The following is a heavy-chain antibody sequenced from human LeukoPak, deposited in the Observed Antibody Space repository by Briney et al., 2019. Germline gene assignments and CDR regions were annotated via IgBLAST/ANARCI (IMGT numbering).Heavy chain of an antibody. Sequence: GASLEISCQGAGSIFSSSAIGWGRPLPGEGLEWMGIIYPGDSDTRYSPSFQGQVTVSVDKSITTAYLQWSSLKASDSAMYYCARQGYSSGSLDYWGQGTLVTVSS. V-gene: IGHV5-51*01. CDR3: ARQGYSSGSLDY. J-gene: IGHJ4*02. D-gene: IGHD6-19*01. CDR1: GSIFSSSA. CDR2: IYPGDSDT.